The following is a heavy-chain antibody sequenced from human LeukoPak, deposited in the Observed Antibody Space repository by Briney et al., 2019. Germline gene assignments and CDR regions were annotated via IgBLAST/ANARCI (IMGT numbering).Heavy chain of an antibody. V-gene: IGHV4-39*07. J-gene: IGHJ3*02. CDR1: GGSISSSSYY. D-gene: IGHD2-2*01. CDR2: IYYSGST. CDR3: ARGSNLVVSYAFDI. Sequence: SETLSLTCTVSGGSISSSSYYWGWIRQPPGKGLEWIGSIYYSGSTNYNPSLKSRVTISVDTSKNQFSLKLSSVTAADTAVYYCARGSNLVVSYAFDIWGKGTMVTVSS.